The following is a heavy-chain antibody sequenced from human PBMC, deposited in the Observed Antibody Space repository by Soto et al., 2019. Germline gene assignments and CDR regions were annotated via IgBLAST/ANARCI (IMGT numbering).Heavy chain of an antibody. CDR2: IYYSGST. V-gene: IGHV4-30-4*01. CDR1: DGSISSGDYY. Sequence: LSLTCTVSDGSISSGDYYWSWIRQPPGKGLEWIGYIYYSGSTYYNPSLKSRVTISVDTSKNQFSLKLSSVTAADTAVYYCARDDAGSSRYFDYWGQGTLVTVSS. D-gene: IGHD6-6*01. CDR3: ARDDAGSSRYFDY. J-gene: IGHJ4*02.